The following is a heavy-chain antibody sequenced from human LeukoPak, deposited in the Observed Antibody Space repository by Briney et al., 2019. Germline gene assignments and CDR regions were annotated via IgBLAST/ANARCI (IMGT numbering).Heavy chain of an antibody. CDR2: MNFNSGST. D-gene: IGHD3/OR15-3a*01. Sequence: ASVKVPCKASGYTFTGYYMHWVRQAPGQGLEWMGWMNFNSGSTGYAQKFQGRVTMTRNTAISTVYMELSSLKSEDTAIYYCAKVGLGNTAIHIWGQGTMVTVSS. CDR1: GYTFTGYY. V-gene: IGHV1-8*02. J-gene: IGHJ3*02. CDR3: AKVGLGNTAIHI.